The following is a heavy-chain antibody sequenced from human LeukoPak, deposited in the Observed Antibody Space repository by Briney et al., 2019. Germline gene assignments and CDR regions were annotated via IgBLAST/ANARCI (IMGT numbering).Heavy chain of an antibody. D-gene: IGHD2-2*01. V-gene: IGHV3-21*01. CDR3: SRHALGYCSSTSCYYMDV. CDR1: GFTFSSYS. J-gene: IGHJ6*03. CDR2: IISSGTYI. Sequence: KPGGFLRLSCAASGFTFSSYSMNWVRQAPGKGLEWVSSIISSGTYIYYADSVKGRFSTSRDNAKHSLYLQMNSLRAEDTAVYYCSRHALGYCSSTSCYYMDVWGKGTTVTVSS.